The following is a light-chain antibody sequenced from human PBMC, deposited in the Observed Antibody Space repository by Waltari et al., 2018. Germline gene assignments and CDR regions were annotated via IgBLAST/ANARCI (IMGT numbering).Light chain of an antibody. CDR2: LGF. Sequence: DIVMTQSPLSLPVTPGEPASISCKSSQSLLHSNGDNHLDWYLQKPGQSPPLLIYLGFNRASGVPDRFSGSGSGTDFTLKISRVEAEDVGVYYCMQAIQIPWTFGQGTKVEIK. J-gene: IGKJ1*01. CDR3: MQAIQIPWT. CDR1: QSLLHSNGDNH. V-gene: IGKV2-28*01.